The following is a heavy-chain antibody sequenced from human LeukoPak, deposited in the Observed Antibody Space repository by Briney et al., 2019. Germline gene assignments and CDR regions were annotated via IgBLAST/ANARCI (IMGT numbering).Heavy chain of an antibody. CDR2: LYSGGTT. CDR3: AKAPVTTCRGAFCYPFDY. Sequence: GGSLRLSCAASGFSVSSNYMTWVRQAPGKGLEWVSILYSGGTTYYADSVKGRFTISRDNSKNTLFLQMNRLRPEDAAVYYCAKAPVTTCRGAFCYPFDYWGLGTLVTVSS. CDR1: GFSVSSNY. D-gene: IGHD2-15*01. V-gene: IGHV3-66*01. J-gene: IGHJ4*02.